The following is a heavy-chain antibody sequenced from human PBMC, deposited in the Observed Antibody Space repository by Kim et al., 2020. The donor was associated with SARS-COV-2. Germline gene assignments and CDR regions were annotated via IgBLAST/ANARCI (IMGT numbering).Heavy chain of an antibody. CDR2: ISGGERRNT. CDR1: GFTFNDFY. D-gene: IGHD4-17*01. Sequence: GGSLRLSCTASGFTFNDFYMSWIRQAPGKGLEWVSYISGGERRNTNYADSVKGRFTISRDTAKNSLYLEMNSLRADDTADYYCARGYGDYGYWGPGTLVT. V-gene: IGHV3-11*05. J-gene: IGHJ4*02. CDR3: ARGYGDYGY.